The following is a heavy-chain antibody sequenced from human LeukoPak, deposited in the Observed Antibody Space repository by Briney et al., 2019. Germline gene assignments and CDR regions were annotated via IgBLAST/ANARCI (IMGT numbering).Heavy chain of an antibody. D-gene: IGHD3-10*01. Sequence: GGSLRLSCAASGFTFDEFGMSWVRQAPGKGLEWVSGINWNGGSTGYADSVKGRFTISRDNAKNSLYLQMNSLRAEDTASYHCARVGTRHYGSGSYDYWGQGTLVTVSS. CDR1: GFTFDEFG. J-gene: IGHJ4*02. CDR2: INWNGGST. CDR3: ARVGTRHYGSGSYDY. V-gene: IGHV3-20*01.